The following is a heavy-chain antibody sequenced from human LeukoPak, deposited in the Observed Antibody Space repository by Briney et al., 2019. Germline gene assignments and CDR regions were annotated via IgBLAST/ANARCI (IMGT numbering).Heavy chain of an antibody. J-gene: IGHJ4*02. D-gene: IGHD6-6*01. CDR3: AKSQIAARKPPLAFDY. CDR1: GFTFSSYG. CDR2: IWYDGSNK. V-gene: IGHV3-33*06. Sequence: PGGSLRLSCAASGFTFSSYGMHWVRQAPGKGLEWVAVIWYDGSNKYYADSVKGRFSISRDNSKDTLYLQMNSLRAEDTAVYYCAKSQIAARKPPLAFDYWGQGTLVTVSS.